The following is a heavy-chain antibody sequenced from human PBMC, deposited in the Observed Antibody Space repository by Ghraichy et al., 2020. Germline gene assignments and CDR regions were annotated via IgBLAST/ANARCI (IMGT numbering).Heavy chain of an antibody. CDR3: ATHYGDSLAYYYYGMDV. CDR2: FDPEDGET. D-gene: IGHD4-17*01. Sequence: ASVKVSCKVSGYTLTELSMHWVRQAPGKGLEWMGGFDPEDGETIYAQKFQGRVTMTEDTSTDTAYMELSSLRSEDTAVYYCATHYGDSLAYYYYGMDVWGQGTTVTVSS. CDR1: GYTLTELS. V-gene: IGHV1-24*01. J-gene: IGHJ6*02.